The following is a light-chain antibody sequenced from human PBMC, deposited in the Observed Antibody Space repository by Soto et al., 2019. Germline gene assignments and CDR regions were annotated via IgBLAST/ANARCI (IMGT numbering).Light chain of an antibody. Sequence: DIQMTQSPSTLSASVGDRVTVTCRASQSISSWLAWYQQKPGKAPKLLIYKASSLESGVPSRFSGSGSGTEFTLTISSLQPDDFATYYCQQYNSYPYTFGQGTKLEIK. CDR3: QQYNSYPYT. J-gene: IGKJ2*01. CDR2: KAS. V-gene: IGKV1-5*03. CDR1: QSISSW.